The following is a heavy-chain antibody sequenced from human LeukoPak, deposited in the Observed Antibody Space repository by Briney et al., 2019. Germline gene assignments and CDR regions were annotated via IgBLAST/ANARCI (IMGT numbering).Heavy chain of an antibody. CDR1: GFTFSSYA. Sequence: PGGSLRLPRAASGFTFSSYAMSWVRQAPGKGLEWVSAISGSGGSTYYADSVKGRFTISRDNSKNTLYLQMNSLRAEDTAVYYCAKAPVSQWLVRYYFDYWGQGTLVTVSS. V-gene: IGHV3-23*01. CDR3: AKAPVSQWLVRYYFDY. CDR2: ISGSGGST. D-gene: IGHD6-19*01. J-gene: IGHJ4*02.